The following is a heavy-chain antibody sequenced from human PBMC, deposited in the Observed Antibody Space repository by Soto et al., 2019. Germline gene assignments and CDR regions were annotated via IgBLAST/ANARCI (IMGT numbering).Heavy chain of an antibody. CDR1: GDSVSGNSAA. CDR3: AREFPSYESSDSYFDY. D-gene: IGHD3-22*01. Sequence: SQTLSLTCAISGDSVSGNSAAWNWIRQSPSRGLEWLGRTYYRSKWYNDYAVSVKSRITVTPDTSKNQFSLHLNSVTPEDTAVYYCAREFPSYESSDSYFDYRGQGALVTVSS. V-gene: IGHV6-1*01. J-gene: IGHJ4*02. CDR2: TYYRSKWYN.